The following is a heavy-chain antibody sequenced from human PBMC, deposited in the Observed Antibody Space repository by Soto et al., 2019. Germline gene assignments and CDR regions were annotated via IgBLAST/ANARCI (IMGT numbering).Heavy chain of an antibody. J-gene: IGHJ4*02. CDR3: AMGITIFGVVPG. Sequence: QVKLVQSGAEVKKPGASVKVSCKASGYTFTSYDINWVRQATGQGLEWMGWMNPNSGNTGYAKKFQGRVTITRNTSISTAYMELRSLISEDRAVYYCAMGITIFGVVPGWGQGSLVTVSS. V-gene: IGHV1-8*01. D-gene: IGHD3-3*01. CDR2: MNPNSGNT. CDR1: GYTFTSYD.